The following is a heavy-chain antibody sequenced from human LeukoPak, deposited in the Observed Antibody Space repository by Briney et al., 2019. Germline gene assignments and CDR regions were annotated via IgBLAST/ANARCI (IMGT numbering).Heavy chain of an antibody. CDR1: GFTFSSYS. CDR2: ITGSTSTI. V-gene: IGHV3-48*02. D-gene: IGHD2-2*01. Sequence: GGSLRLSCAASGFTFSSYSMNWDRQAPGMGLEWVSYITGSTSTIYYADSVKGRFTISRDNAKNSLYLQMNSLRDEDTAVYYCARDYYCSGTSCPNYYGMHVWGQGTTVTVSS. CDR3: ARDYYCSGTSCPNYYGMHV. J-gene: IGHJ6*02.